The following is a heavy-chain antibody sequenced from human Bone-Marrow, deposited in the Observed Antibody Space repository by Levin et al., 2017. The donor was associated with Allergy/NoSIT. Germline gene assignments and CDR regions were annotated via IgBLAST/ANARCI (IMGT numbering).Heavy chain of an antibody. CDR3: ARGRAPLGGYCDY. CDR2: INPNSGGT. Sequence: GESLKISCKASGYTFTGYYMHWVRQAPGQGLEWMGRINPNSGGTNYAQKFQGRVTITRDTSISTAYMELSRLRSDDTAVYYCARGRAPLGGYCDYWGQGTLVTVSA. D-gene: IGHD1-26*01. CDR1: GYTFTGYY. J-gene: IGHJ4*02. V-gene: IGHV1-2*06.